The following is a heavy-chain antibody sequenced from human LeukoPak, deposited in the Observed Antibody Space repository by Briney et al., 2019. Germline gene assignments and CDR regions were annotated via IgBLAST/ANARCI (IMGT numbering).Heavy chain of an antibody. J-gene: IGHJ4*02. CDR1: GYSFISYW. CDR2: IYPGDSDT. Sequence: GESLKISCKGSGYSFISYWIGWVRQMPGKGLEWMGIIYPGDSDTRYSPSFQGQVTISADKSISTAYLQWSSLKASDTAMYYCARHPSAAAGSQPLDYWGQGTLVTVSS. CDR3: ARHPSAAAGSQPLDY. V-gene: IGHV5-51*01. D-gene: IGHD6-13*01.